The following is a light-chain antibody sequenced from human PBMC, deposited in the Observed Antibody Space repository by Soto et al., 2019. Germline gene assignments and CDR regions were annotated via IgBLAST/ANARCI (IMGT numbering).Light chain of an antibody. Sequence: IQMTQSPSSLSASVGDRVTISCRASQGIRSDLAWYQQKPGKVPKLLIYGASKLESGVPSRFSGSGFGTDFTLTISSLQPEDFATYYCLQDYNFPWAFGQGTKLEIK. CDR3: LQDYNFPWA. J-gene: IGKJ1*01. CDR1: QGIRSD. V-gene: IGKV1-6*01. CDR2: GAS.